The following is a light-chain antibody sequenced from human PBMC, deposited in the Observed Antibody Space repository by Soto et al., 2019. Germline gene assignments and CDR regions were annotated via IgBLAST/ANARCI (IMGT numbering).Light chain of an antibody. CDR3: QYYGRSPPFT. V-gene: IGKV3-20*01. CDR2: GAF. Sequence: EVLLTQSPGTLSLSSGERATLSCRASENLLGTYLFWYQQKPGQAPRLLIYGAFSRATGIPDRFSGSGSGTDFTLTITRLEPEDFAVYYCQYYGRSPPFTFGQGTKLEIK. CDR1: ENLLGTY. J-gene: IGKJ2*01.